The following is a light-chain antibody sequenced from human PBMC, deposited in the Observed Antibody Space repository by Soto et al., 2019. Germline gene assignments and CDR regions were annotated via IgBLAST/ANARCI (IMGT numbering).Light chain of an antibody. Sequence: IRLTQSPSFLSASVGDRVTITCRASQAIGSHLAWYQQKPGKAPKLLIYVASTLLSGVPSRFSGSGSGTDFTLTISGLQYEDFETYYCQQLNLHPLTLGGGTRLEIK. CDR3: QQLNLHPLT. V-gene: IGKV1-9*01. CDR1: QAIGSH. CDR2: VAS. J-gene: IGKJ5*01.